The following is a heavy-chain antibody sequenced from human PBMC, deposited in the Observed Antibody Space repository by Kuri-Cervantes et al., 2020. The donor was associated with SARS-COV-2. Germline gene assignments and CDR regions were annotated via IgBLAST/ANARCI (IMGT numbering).Heavy chain of an antibody. D-gene: IGHD2/OR15-2a*01. V-gene: IGHV1-69*13. J-gene: IGHJ3*02. Sequence: SVKVSCKASGGTFSSYAISWVRQAPGQGLEWMGGIIPIFGTANYAQKFQGRVTITADESTSTAYMELSSLRSEDTAVYYCARVVSALNAFDIWGQGTMVTVSS. CDR3: ARVVSALNAFDI. CDR1: GGTFSSYA. CDR2: IIPIFGTA.